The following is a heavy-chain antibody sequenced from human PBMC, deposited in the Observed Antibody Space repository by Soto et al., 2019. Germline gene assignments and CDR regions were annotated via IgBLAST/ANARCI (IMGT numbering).Heavy chain of an antibody. V-gene: IGHV1-69*13. D-gene: IGHD3-22*01. Sequence: SVKFSCKASGGTFSSYAISWVRQAPGQGLEWMGGIIPIFGTANYAQKFQGRVTITADESTSTAYMELSSLTAADTAVYYCARDLDSSGFSPDWFDPWGQGTLVTVSS. CDR2: IIPIFGTA. CDR1: GGTFSSYA. J-gene: IGHJ5*02. CDR3: ARDLDSSGFSPDWFDP.